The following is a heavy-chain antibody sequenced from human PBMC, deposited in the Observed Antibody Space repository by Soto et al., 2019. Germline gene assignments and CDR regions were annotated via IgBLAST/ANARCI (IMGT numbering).Heavy chain of an antibody. D-gene: IGHD2-15*01. Sequence: PSETLSLTCTVSGGSISSSSYYWGWIRQPPGKGLEWIGSIYYSGSTYYNPSLKSRVTISVDTSKNQYSLKLSSVTAADTAVYNCAKYRGWDHIAMAAASGFDHWGQGTLVTVSS. CDR2: IYYSGST. CDR3: AKYRGWDHIAMAAASGFDH. V-gene: IGHV4-39*01. CDR1: GGSISSSSYY. J-gene: IGHJ5*02.